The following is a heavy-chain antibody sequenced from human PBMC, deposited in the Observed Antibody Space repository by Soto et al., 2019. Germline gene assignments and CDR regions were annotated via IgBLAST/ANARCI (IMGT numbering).Heavy chain of an antibody. CDR1: GFTFSSYG. V-gene: IGHV3-33*01. D-gene: IGHD6-19*01. CDR2: IWYDVSNK. Sequence: PGGSLRLSCAASGFTFSSYGMHWVRQVPGKGLEWVAVIWYDVSNKYYADSVKGRFTISRDNSKNTLYLQMNSLRAEDTAVYYCATSYGYTSGPAGYFDYWGQGSVVTVSS. J-gene: IGHJ4*02. CDR3: ATSYGYTSGPAGYFDY.